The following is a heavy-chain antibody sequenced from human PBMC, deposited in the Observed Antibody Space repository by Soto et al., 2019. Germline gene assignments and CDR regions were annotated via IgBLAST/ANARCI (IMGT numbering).Heavy chain of an antibody. CDR3: TTYDFWSGYYKQNDY. V-gene: IGHV3-30*03. Sequence: PGGSLRLSCAASGFAFSSYGMHWVRQAPGKGLEWVAVISYDGSNKYYADSVKGRFTISRDDSKNTLYLQMNSLKTEDTAVYYCTTYDFWSGYYKQNDYWGQGTLVTVSS. D-gene: IGHD3-3*01. CDR1: GFAFSSYG. J-gene: IGHJ4*02. CDR2: ISYDGSNK.